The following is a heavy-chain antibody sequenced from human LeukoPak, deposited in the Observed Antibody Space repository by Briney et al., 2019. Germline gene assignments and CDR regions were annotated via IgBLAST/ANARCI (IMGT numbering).Heavy chain of an antibody. CDR3: ARRSYDSYYGMDV. CDR2: ISGDGDST. D-gene: IGHD2-2*01. V-gene: IGHV3-43*02. J-gene: IGHJ6*02. CDR1: GVSFGDYV. Sequence: GGSLRLSCAASGVSFGDYVMHWVRQGPGKGLEWVSLISGDGDSTYYTDSVKGRFTISRDNSKNSLYLQMNSLRTEDTASYYCARRSYDSYYGMDVWGQGTTVTV.